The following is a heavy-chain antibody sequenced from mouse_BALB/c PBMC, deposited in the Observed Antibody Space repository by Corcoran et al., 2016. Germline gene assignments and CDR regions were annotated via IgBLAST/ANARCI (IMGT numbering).Heavy chain of an antibody. J-gene: IGHJ1*01. CDR2: INPYNGGT. V-gene: IGHV1-18*01. CDR3: ARMRASDYGGWYFDV. D-gene: IGHD2-4*01. Sequence: EVQLQQSGPELVKPGASMKISCKASGYSFTGYTMNWVKQSHGKNLEWIGLINPYNGGTSYNQKFKGKATITGDKSSSTAYMELPSLTSEDSAVDDCARMRASDYGGWYFDVWGAGTPVTVS. CDR1: GYSFTGYT.